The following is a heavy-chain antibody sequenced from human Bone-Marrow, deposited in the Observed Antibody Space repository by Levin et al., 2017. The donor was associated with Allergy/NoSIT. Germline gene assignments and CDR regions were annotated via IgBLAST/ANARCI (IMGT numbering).Heavy chain of an antibody. CDR1: GFTFSSYW. V-gene: IGHV3-7*01. Sequence: GGSLRLSCAASGFTFSSYWMSWVRQAPGKGLEWVANIKQDGSEKYYVDSVKGRFTISRDNAKNSLYLQMNSLRAEDTAVYYCARVLRFLEWLPSTVTAIPTYYFDYWGQGTLVTVSS. CDR2: IKQDGSEK. J-gene: IGHJ4*02. D-gene: IGHD3-3*01. CDR3: ARVLRFLEWLPSTVTAIPTYYFDY.